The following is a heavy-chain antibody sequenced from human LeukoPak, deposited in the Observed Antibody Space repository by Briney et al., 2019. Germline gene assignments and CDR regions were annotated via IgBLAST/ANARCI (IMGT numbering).Heavy chain of an antibody. CDR3: ARLSMTTDAFDI. D-gene: IGHD4-11*01. V-gene: IGHV4-30-2*01. J-gene: IGHJ3*02. CDR2: IYHSGST. Sequence: SETLSLTCAVSGGSISSGGYSWSWIRQPPGKGLEWIGYIYHSGSTYYNPSLKSRVTISVDRPKNQFSLKLSSVTAADTAVYYCARLSMTTDAFDIWGQGTMVTVSS. CDR1: GGSISSGGYS.